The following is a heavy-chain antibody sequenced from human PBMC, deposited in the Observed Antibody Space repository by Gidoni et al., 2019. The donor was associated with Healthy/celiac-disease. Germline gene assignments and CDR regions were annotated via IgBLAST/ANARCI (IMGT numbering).Heavy chain of an antibody. J-gene: IGHJ5*02. CDR3: ARSIVVVAAAFDP. CDR2: IYYSGST. CDR1: GGSISSGGYY. D-gene: IGHD2-15*01. Sequence: QVQLQESGPGLVKPSQTLSLTCTVSGGSISSGGYYWSWIRQHPGKGLEWIGYIYYSGSTYYNPSLKSRVTISLDTSKNQFSLKLSSVTAADTAVYYCARSIVVVAAAFDPWGQGTLVTVSS. V-gene: IGHV4-31*03.